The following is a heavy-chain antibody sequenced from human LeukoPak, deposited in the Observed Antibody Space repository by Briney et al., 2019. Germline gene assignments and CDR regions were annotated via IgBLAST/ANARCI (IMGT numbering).Heavy chain of an antibody. J-gene: IGHJ4*02. CDR3: ATDSSGGFDY. CDR1: GYTFTSYD. Sequence: ASVKVSCKASGYTFTSYDINWVRQATGQGLEWMGWMNPNSGNTGYAQQFQGRVTITRNTSISTAYMELSSLRSEDTAVYYCATDSSGGFDYWGQGTLVTVSS. V-gene: IGHV1-8*03. CDR2: MNPNSGNT. D-gene: IGHD3-22*01.